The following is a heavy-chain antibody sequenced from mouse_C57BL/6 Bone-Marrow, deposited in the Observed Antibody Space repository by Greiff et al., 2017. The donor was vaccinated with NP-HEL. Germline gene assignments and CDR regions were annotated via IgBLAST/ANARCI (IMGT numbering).Heavy chain of an antibody. CDR1: GYAFTNYL. J-gene: IGHJ3*01. CDR3: ARDYGGWAWFAY. CDR2: INPGSGST. Sequence: QVQLQQSGAELVRPGTSVKVSCKASGYAFTNYLIEWVKQRPGQGLEWIGVINPGSGSTNYNEKFKSKATLTADKSSSTAYMQLSSLTSEDSVVYFCARDYGGWAWFAYWGQGTLVTVSA. D-gene: IGHD1-1*02. V-gene: IGHV1-54*01.